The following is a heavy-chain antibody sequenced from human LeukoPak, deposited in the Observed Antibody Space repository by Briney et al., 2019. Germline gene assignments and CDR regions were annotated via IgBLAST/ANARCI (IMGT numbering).Heavy chain of an antibody. D-gene: IGHD3-22*01. CDR3: ARDGYTYYYDSSGYYPSYYYYMDV. V-gene: IGHV1-69*13. Sequence: SVKVSCKASGGTFSSYAISWVRQAPGQGLEWMGGIIPIFGTANYAQKFQGRVTITADESTSTAYMELSSLRSEDTTVYYCARDGYTYYYDSSGYYPSYYYYMDVWGKGTTVTISS. CDR1: GGTFSSYA. J-gene: IGHJ6*03. CDR2: IIPIFGTA.